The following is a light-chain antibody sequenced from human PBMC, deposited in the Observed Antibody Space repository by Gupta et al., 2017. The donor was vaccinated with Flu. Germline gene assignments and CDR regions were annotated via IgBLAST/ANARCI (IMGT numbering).Light chain of an antibody. V-gene: IGKV3-15*01. J-gene: IGKJ1*01. CDR1: QSVRSF. Sequence: GERATLFCRASQSVRSFLAWYQQKPGQAPRLLISDASTWATGIPARFSAGGSGTEFTLTISNLQSEDYAVYYCQQYNNWPCTFGQGTKVEIK. CDR2: DAS. CDR3: QQYNNWPCT.